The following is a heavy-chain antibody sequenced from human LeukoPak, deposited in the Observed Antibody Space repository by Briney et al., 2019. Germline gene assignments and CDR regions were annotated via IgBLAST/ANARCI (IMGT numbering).Heavy chain of an antibody. D-gene: IGHD5-18*01. CDR3: TNRVDTTMVVY. Sequence: GGSLRLSCAASGFTFSGYSMSWVRQAPGKGLEWVSAISGSGRSTFYADSVKGRFTISRDNSKNTLYLQMNSLRAEDTAVYYCTNRVDTTMVVYWGQGTLVTVSS. CDR1: GFTFSGYS. J-gene: IGHJ4*02. CDR2: ISGSGRST. V-gene: IGHV3-23*01.